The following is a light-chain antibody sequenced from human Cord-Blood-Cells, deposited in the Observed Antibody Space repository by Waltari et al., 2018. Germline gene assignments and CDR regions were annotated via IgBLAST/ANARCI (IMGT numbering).Light chain of an antibody. V-gene: IGKV1-9*01. CDR2: AAS. Sequence: DIQLTQSPSFLSASVGDRVTITCRASQGISSYLAWYQHKTGKAPKPLIYAASTLQSGVPSRFSGSGSGIDFTLTISTLEPEDFAMYYCHQQNSYPLTFGGGTKVEIK. CDR1: QGISSY. J-gene: IGKJ4*01. CDR3: HQQNSYPLT.